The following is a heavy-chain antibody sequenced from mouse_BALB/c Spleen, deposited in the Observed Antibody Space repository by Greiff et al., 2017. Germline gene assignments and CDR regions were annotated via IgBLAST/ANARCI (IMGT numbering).Heavy chain of an antibody. D-gene: IGHD1-1*01. Sequence: EVKLQESGPGLVKPSQSLSLTCTVTGYSITSDYAWNWIRQFPGNKLEWMGYISYSGSTSYNPSLKSRISITRDTSKNQFFLQLNSVTTEDTATYYCAREDGSSLDYWGQGTSVTVSS. CDR3: AREDGSSLDY. J-gene: IGHJ4*01. CDR2: ISYSGST. V-gene: IGHV3-2*02. CDR1: GYSITSDYA.